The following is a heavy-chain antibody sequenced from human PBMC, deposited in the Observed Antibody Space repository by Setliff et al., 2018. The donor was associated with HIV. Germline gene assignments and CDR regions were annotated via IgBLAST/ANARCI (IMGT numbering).Heavy chain of an antibody. V-gene: IGHV3-23*01. CDR3: AKSTVKVGGSYRPDN. CDR1: GFSFSNYA. Sequence: GGSLRLSCTGSGFSFSNYAMTWVRQTAGKGLEWVSGISGTGGSTYYADSVKGRFTISRDKPKNTVYLQMNSLRAEETAVYYCAKSTVKVGGSYRPDNWGQGTLVTVSS. J-gene: IGHJ4*01. D-gene: IGHD3-16*02. CDR2: ISGTGGST.